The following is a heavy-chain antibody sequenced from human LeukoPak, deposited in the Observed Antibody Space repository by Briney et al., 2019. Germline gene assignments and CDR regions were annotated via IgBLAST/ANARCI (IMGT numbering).Heavy chain of an antibody. CDR1: GFTVSSNH. Sequence: PGGSLRLSCAASGFTVSSNHMSWVRQAPGKGLEWVSIIYNGGSTYYADSVKGRFTISRDNSKNTLFLQMNSLRADDTAVYYWARASLGYCSGGSCSTMTWWGQGTLVTVSS. D-gene: IGHD2-15*01. CDR3: ARASLGYCSGGSCSTMTW. J-gene: IGHJ4*02. CDR2: IYNGGST. V-gene: IGHV3-53*01.